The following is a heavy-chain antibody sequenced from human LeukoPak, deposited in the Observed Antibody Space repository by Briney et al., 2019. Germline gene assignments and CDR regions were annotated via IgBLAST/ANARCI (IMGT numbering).Heavy chain of an antibody. J-gene: IGHJ4*02. CDR3: AKDEGYCSSTSCYTGDY. CDR1: GFTFSSYG. V-gene: IGHV3-30*02. CDR2: IRYDGSNK. Sequence: GGSLRLSCAASGFTFSSYGMHWVRQAPGKGLEWVAFIRYDGSNKYYADSVKGRFTISRDNSKNTLYLQMNSLRAEDTAVYYCAKDEGYCSSTSCYTGDYWGQGTLVTVSS. D-gene: IGHD2-2*02.